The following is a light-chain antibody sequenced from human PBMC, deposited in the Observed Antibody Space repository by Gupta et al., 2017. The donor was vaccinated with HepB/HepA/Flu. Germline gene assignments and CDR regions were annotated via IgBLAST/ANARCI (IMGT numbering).Light chain of an antibody. J-gene: IGLJ3*02. V-gene: IGLV6-57*03. CDR2: EDN. CDR3: QSEDSSNLV. CDR1: SGSIASNY. Sequence: FMLPPPHSVSESPGKTVTISCTRSSGSIASNYVQWYQQRPGSAPTTVIYEDNHRPSGVPDRFSGSIESSSTSASLTIAGLKAEDEDDYYCQSEDSSNLVFGGGTKLTVL.